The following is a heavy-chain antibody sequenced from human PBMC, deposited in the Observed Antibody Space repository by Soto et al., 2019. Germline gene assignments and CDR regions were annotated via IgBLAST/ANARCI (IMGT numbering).Heavy chain of an antibody. CDR2: ISAYNVNT. CDR3: ARALPYDFWSGYFSSGKISCMDV. Sequence: ASVNVSFKASGYTFTSYCISLFLHSPGQGLEWMGCISAYNVNTNYAQKLQGRVTMTTDTSTSTAYMELRSLRSDDTAVYYCARALPYDFWSGYFSSGKISCMDVCGKGNTVNVSS. J-gene: IGHJ6*04. D-gene: IGHD3-3*01. CDR1: GYTFTSYC. V-gene: IGHV1-18*01.